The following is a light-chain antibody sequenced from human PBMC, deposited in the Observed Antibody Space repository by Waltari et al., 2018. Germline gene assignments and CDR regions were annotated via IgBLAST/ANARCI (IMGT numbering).Light chain of an antibody. Sequence: EIVMTQSPVTLSVSPGERATLSCRASHSVSTNLAWYQQKPGQAPRLLIYGASTRALGIPARFSGSGSGTEFTLTISRMQSEDFAVYYCQQYNTWRTFGQGTKVEIK. CDR1: HSVSTN. CDR3: QQYNTWRT. V-gene: IGKV3-15*01. J-gene: IGKJ1*01. CDR2: GAS.